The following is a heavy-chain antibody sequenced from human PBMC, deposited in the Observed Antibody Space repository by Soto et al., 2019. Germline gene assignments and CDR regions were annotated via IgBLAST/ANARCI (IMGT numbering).Heavy chain of an antibody. D-gene: IGHD2-15*01. Sequence: EVQLLESGGGLVQPGGSLRLSCAASGFSFNTYAMSWVRQARGKGPEWVSTVSASGGSTYSADSVKGRFTISRDNSKNTVHLQMNGLRAEDTAVYYCAKTMGDCSGGSCYGAYSMDVWGQGITVTVSS. CDR2: VSASGGST. CDR3: AKTMGDCSGGSCYGAYSMDV. CDR1: GFSFNTYA. J-gene: IGHJ6*02. V-gene: IGHV3-23*01.